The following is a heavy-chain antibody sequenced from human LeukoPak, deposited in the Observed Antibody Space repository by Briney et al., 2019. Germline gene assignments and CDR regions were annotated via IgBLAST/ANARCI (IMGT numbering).Heavy chain of an antibody. D-gene: IGHD6-19*01. CDR3: ARRPPYSSGWLKFAP. J-gene: IGHJ5*02. Sequence: PGGSLRLSCAASGFTFSSYSMNWVRQAPGKGLEWVSSISSSSSYIYYADSVKGRFTISRDNAKNSLYLQMNSLRAEDTAVYYCARRPPYSSGWLKFAPWGKGTLVTVS. CDR1: GFTFSSYS. V-gene: IGHV3-21*01. CDR2: ISSSSSYI.